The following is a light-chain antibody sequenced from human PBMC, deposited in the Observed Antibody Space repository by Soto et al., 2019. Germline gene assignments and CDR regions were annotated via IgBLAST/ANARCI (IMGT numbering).Light chain of an antibody. V-gene: IGKV1-39*01. CDR2: AAS. CDR3: QQSYSTLIT. CDR1: QTISSY. J-gene: IGKJ5*01. Sequence: DIQMTQSPSSLCVSVGGRGTLTCRASQTISSYLNWYQQKPVKAAKLLIYAASNLQSGVTSRFSGSGSGTDFTLTISSLQPEDFATYYCQQSYSTLITVGQGTRLEIK.